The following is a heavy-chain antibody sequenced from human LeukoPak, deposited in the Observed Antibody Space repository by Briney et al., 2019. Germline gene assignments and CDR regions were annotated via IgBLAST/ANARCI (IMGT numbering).Heavy chain of an antibody. CDR3: AKSIVNSGTYIPFDY. Sequence: GGSLRLSCAASGFTFSTYAMTWVRQAPGKGLEWVSSITGTGDGTSAADSVKGRFTISRDSSKHTLYLQMNSLRVEDTAVYYCAKSIVNSGTYIPFDYWGQGTLVTVSS. CDR1: GFTFSTYA. V-gene: IGHV3-23*01. D-gene: IGHD1-26*01. J-gene: IGHJ4*02. CDR2: ITGTGDGT.